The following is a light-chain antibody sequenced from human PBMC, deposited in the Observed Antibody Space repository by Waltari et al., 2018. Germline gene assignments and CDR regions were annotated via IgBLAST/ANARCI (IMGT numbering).Light chain of an antibody. CDR1: EPNLRVGYD. J-gene: IGLJ1*01. V-gene: IGLV1-40*01. CDR2: GNS. Sequence: QSVLRQPPSVPGAPGQRVPVSCIGPEPNLRVGYDVHWYQQFPGAAPKLLIFGNSNRPSGVPDRFSGSKSGNSASLANTGLQAEDEAEYYCPSYGSSLGGDVFGPGTKVTVL. CDR3: PSYGSSLGGDV.